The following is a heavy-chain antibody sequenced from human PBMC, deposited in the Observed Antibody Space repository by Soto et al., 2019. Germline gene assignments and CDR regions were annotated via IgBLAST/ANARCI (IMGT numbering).Heavy chain of an antibody. CDR1: GFTFSSDS. CDR3: AKEDPATVTALFDY. J-gene: IGHJ4*02. D-gene: IGHD4-17*01. Sequence: GGSLRLSCAASGFTFSSDSMNWVRQGPGKGLEWVSAISSSSGCTYYADCVKGRFTITRDNYKNTLYLQMNSLRAEDTVVYYCAKEDPATVTALFDYWGQGTLVTVSS. V-gene: IGHV3-23*01. CDR2: ISSSSGCT.